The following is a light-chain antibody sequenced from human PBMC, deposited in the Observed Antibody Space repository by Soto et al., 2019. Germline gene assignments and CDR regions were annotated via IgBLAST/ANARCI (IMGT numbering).Light chain of an antibody. J-gene: IGKJ2*01. CDR2: AAS. V-gene: IGKV3-15*01. CDR3: QQYNAWPYT. Sequence: EVVMTQSPATLSVSPGERVTLSCSASQSVSSNLAWYQQKPGQAPRLLIYAASTRATGIPARFSGSGSGTEFPLPISSLQSEDFAVCYCQQYNAWPYTLGQGTKLEIK. CDR1: QSVSSN.